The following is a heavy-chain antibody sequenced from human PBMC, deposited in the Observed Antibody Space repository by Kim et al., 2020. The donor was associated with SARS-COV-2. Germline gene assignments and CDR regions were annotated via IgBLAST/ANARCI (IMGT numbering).Heavy chain of an antibody. J-gene: IGHJ4*02. CDR3: ARGRIGYYFDY. CDR2: I. V-gene: IGHV3-21*01. Sequence: IYYADSVEGRFTISRDNAKNSLYLQMNNLRAEDTAVYYCARGRIGYYFDYWGQGTLVTVSS. D-gene: IGHD2-15*01.